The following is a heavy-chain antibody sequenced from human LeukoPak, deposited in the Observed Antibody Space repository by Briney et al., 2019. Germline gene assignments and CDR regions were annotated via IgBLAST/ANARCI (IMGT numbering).Heavy chain of an antibody. Sequence: GSLRLSCAASGFTFISYCMHWVRQAPGKGLEWVAVIWYDGSNKYYADSVKGRFTISRDNSKNTLYLQMNRLRAEDTAVYYCQVAAAGIFDYWGQGTLVTVSS. V-gene: IGHV3-33*01. J-gene: IGHJ4*02. CDR2: IWYDGSNK. CDR1: GFTFISYC. D-gene: IGHD6-13*01. CDR3: QVAAAGIFDY.